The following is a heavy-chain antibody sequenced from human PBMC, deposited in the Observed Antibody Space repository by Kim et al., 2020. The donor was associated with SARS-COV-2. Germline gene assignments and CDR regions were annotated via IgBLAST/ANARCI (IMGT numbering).Heavy chain of an antibody. CDR3: AKQRSSSWYPSYYFDY. CDR1: GFTFDDYA. D-gene: IGHD6-13*01. V-gene: IGHV3-9*01. Sequence: GGSLRLSCVASGFTFDDYAMHWVRQAPGKGLEWVSGISWNSGSIGYADSVNGRFTISRDNAKNSLYLQMNSLRAEDTALYYCAKQRSSSWYPSYYFDYWGQGTLVTVSS. CDR2: ISWNSGSI. J-gene: IGHJ4*02.